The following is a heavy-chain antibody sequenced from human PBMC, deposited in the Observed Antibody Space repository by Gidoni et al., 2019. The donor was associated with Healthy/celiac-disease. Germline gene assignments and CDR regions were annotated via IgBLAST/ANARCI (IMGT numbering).Heavy chain of an antibody. V-gene: IGHV4-39*01. CDR1: GGSISSSSYY. J-gene: IGHJ5*02. CDR2: IYYSGST. CDR3: ARLSYYDFWSGPTGWFDP. D-gene: IGHD3-3*01. Sequence: QLQLQESGPGLVKPSETLALTCTVSGGSISSSSYYWGWIRQPPGKGLEWIGSIYYSGSTYSNPSLKSRVTISVDTSKNQFSLKLSSVTAADTAVYYCARLSYYDFWSGPTGWFDPWGQGTLVTVSS.